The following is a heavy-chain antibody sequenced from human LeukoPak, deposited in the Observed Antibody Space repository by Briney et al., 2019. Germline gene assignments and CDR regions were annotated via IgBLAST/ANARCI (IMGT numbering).Heavy chain of an antibody. Sequence: SETLSLTCTVSGDSIRNYYRSWIRQPPGKGLEWIGYIHYSGRTNYSPSLKRRVTMSVDTSKNQFSLRLSSVTAADTAFYYCARLSNPYGGFHLDFWGQGTLVTVSS. V-gene: IGHV4-59*08. CDR1: GDSIRNYY. J-gene: IGHJ4*02. D-gene: IGHD3-10*01. CDR3: ARLSNPYGGFHLDF. CDR2: IHYSGRT.